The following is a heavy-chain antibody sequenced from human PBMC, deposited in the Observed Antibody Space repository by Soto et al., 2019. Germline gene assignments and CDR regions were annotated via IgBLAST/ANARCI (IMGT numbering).Heavy chain of an antibody. J-gene: IGHJ5*02. D-gene: IGHD5-18*01. CDR1: GYSFTSYW. Sequence: ISCKGSGYSFTSYWISWVRQMPGKGLEWMGRIDPSDSYTNYSPSFQGHVTISADKSISTAYLQWSSLKASDTAMYYCARRPDTAMLYNWFDPWGQGTLVTVSS. CDR2: IDPSDSYT. CDR3: ARRPDTAMLYNWFDP. V-gene: IGHV5-10-1*01.